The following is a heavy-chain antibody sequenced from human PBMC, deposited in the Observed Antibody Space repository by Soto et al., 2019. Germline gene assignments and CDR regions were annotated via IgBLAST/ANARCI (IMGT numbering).Heavy chain of an antibody. CDR3: ARDNGGWDY. D-gene: IGHD2-15*01. CDR1: GFTFSSYA. V-gene: IGHV3-23*01. CDR2: ISGSGDST. Sequence: GGSLRLSCAASGFTFSSYAMNWVRQAPGKGLEWVSAISGSGDSTFHADSVKGRFTISRDNSKNTLYLQMNSLRAEDTAVYYCARDNGGWDYWGQGTLVTVSS. J-gene: IGHJ4*02.